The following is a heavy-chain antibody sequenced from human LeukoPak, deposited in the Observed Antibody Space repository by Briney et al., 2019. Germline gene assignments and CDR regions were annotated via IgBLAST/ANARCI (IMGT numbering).Heavy chain of an antibody. V-gene: IGHV3-23*01. Sequence: GGSLRLSCAASGFTFSTYAMTWVRQAPGKGLEWVSLISRGGDVTYYADSEKGRFTISRDSSKNTLYLQMHSLRAEDTAVYYCAARPGEVAVPYDYWGQGTLVTVSS. D-gene: IGHD2-15*01. CDR2: ISRGGDVT. J-gene: IGHJ4*02. CDR1: GFTFSTYA. CDR3: AARPGEVAVPYDY.